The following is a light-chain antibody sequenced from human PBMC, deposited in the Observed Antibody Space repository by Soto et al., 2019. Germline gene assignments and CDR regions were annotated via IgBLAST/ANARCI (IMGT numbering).Light chain of an antibody. J-gene: IGKJ5*01. CDR3: MQALQSLT. CDR2: FGS. CDR1: QSLLYNNTYNY. V-gene: IGKV2-28*01. Sequence: DIVMTQSPLTMPVTPGEPASISCRSSQSLLYNNTYNYLDWYVQKPGQSPQLLIYFGSNRAPGVPDRLSGSGSGTDFTLKINRVEAEDAGTYYCMQALQSLTFGQGTRLEIK.